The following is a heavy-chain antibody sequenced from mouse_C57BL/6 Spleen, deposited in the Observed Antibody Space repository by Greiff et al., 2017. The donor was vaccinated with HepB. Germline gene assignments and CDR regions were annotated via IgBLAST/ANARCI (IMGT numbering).Heavy chain of an antibody. CDR1: GFSLTSYG. D-gene: IGHD1-1*01. CDR3: ARDTTVVPLDY. Sequence: QVQLKESGPGLVQPSQSLSITCTVSGFSLTSYGVHWVRQSPGKGLEWLGVIWSGGSTDYNAAFISRLSISKDNSKSQVFFKMNSLQADDTAIYYCARDTTVVPLDYWGQGTTLTVSS. V-gene: IGHV2-2*01. J-gene: IGHJ2*01. CDR2: IWSGGST.